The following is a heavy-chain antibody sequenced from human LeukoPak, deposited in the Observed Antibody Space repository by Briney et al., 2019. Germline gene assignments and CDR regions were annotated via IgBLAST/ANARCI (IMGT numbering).Heavy chain of an antibody. CDR3: ARDHSSSDYYFDY. J-gene: IGHJ4*02. Sequence: SETLSLTCTVSGGSISSYYWSWIRQPPGKGLEWIGYIYYSGSTNYNPSLKSRVTISVDTSKNQFSLKLSSVTAADTAVYYCARDHSSSDYYFDYWGQGTLVTVSS. D-gene: IGHD6-6*01. CDR1: GGSISSYY. V-gene: IGHV4-59*01. CDR2: IYYSGST.